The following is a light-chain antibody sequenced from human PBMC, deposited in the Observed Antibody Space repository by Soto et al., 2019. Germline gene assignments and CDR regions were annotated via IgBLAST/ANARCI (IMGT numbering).Light chain of an antibody. V-gene: IGLV2-8*01. J-gene: IGLJ2*01. CDR1: SSDVGAYDY. Sequence: QSALTQPPSASGSPGQSVTISCTGTSSDVGAYDYVSWYQQHPGKAPKLIIYEVNKRPSGVPDRFSGSKSGNTASLTVSGLQAEDEADYYCSSYAVSNNVLFGGGTKLTVL. CDR2: EVN. CDR3: SSYAVSNNVL.